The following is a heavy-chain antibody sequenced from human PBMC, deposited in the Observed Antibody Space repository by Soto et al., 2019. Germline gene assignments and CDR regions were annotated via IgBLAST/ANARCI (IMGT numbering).Heavy chain of an antibody. CDR2: IKSKTDGGTT. D-gene: IGHD3-10*01. Sequence: GGSLRLSCAASGFTFSNAWMSWVRQAPGKGLEWVGRIKSKTDGGTTDYAAPVKGRFTISRDDSKNTLYLQMNSLKTEDTAVYYCTTAPINMVRGVMSDYYYGMDVWGQGTTVTVSS. J-gene: IGHJ6*02. CDR3: TTAPINMVRGVMSDYYYGMDV. CDR1: GFTFSNAW. V-gene: IGHV3-15*01.